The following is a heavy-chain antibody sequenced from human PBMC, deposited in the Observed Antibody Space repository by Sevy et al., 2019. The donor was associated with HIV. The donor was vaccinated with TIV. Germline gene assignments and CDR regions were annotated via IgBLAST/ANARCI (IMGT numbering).Heavy chain of an antibody. J-gene: IGHJ3*02. CDR2: ISSSGSTI. Sequence: GESLKISCAASRFTFSDYYMSWIRQAPGKGLEWLSYISSSGSTIYYADSVKGRFTISRDNAKNSLYLQMNSLRAEDTAVYYCAREMEGVPGRAFDIWGQRTMVTVSS. V-gene: IGHV3-11*01. CDR3: AREMEGVPGRAFDI. D-gene: IGHD6-19*01. CDR1: RFTFSDYY.